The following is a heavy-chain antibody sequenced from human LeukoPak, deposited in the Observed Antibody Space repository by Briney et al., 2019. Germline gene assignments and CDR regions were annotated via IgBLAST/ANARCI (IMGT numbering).Heavy chain of an antibody. CDR2: IYTSGST. CDR1: GGSISSGSYY. CDR3: ARVGGSISPHWFDP. J-gene: IGHJ5*02. Sequence: SQTLSLTCTVSGGSISSGSYYWSWIRQPAGKGLEWIGRIYTSGSTNYNPSLKSRVTISVDTSKNQFSLKLSSLTAADTAVYHCARVGGSISPHWFDPWGQGTLVTVSS. V-gene: IGHV4-61*02. D-gene: IGHD2-15*01.